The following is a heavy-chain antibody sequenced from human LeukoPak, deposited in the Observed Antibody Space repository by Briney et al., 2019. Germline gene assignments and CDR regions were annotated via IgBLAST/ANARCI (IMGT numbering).Heavy chain of an antibody. CDR2: IIPVFGTA. D-gene: IGHD4-23*01. V-gene: IGHV1-69*06. CDR3: ARWANDYGAKSSYYFDY. CDR1: GSTFSSSA. Sequence: GASVKVSCKASGSTFSSSAISWVRQAPGQGLEWMGRIIPVFGTANYAQKFQGRITITADRSTSTAYMELSSLRSEDTAVYFCARWANDYGAKSSYYFDYWGQGTLVTASS. J-gene: IGHJ4*02.